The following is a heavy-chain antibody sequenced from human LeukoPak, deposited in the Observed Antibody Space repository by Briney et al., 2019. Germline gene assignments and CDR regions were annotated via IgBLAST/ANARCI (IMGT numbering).Heavy chain of an antibody. CDR3: AKSPGYSSSWYYFDY. J-gene: IGHJ4*02. CDR2: ISGSGGST. Sequence: GGSLRLSCAASGFTFSSYAMSWVRQAPGKGLEWVSAISGSGGSTYYADSVKGRFTISRDNSKNTLYLQMNSLRAEDTAVYYCAKSPGYSSSWYYFDYWGQGTLVTVSS. D-gene: IGHD6-13*01. V-gene: IGHV3-23*01. CDR1: GFTFSSYA.